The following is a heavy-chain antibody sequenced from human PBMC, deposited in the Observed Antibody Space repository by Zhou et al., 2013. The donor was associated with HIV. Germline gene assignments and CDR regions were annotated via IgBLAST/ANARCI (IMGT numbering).Heavy chain of an antibody. CDR2: SGPMFGSP. Sequence: QGHLVQSGAEVKRPGSSVKVSCKASGDTLKNHVINWVRQAPGQGLEWMGGSGPMFGSPNFAQKFQGRLTMTTDESTNTAFMEMTSLTSEDTAVYFCARGARVSRHRAMMAPPDYFDDWGQGTLVTVSS. D-gene: IGHD3-16*01. CDR1: GDTLKNHV. V-gene: IGHV1-69*05. CDR3: ARGARVSRHRAMMAPPDYFDD. J-gene: IGHJ4*02.